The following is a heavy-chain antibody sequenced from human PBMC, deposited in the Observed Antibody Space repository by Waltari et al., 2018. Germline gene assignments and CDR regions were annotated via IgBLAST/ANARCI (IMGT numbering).Heavy chain of an antibody. V-gene: IGHV3-48*02. CDR2: GSVSSSGT. CDR1: GFALSPST. CDR3: ARAAPMSTGDAFDV. J-gene: IGHJ3*01. D-gene: IGHD4-4*01. Sequence: VQLVESGGGLVQRGGSLRLSCAASGFALSPSTINWVRQAPGKGLEWLSYGSVSSSGTSYEDSVKGRVSISWDNAKKSLYLHMNSLRDEDTAIYFCARAAPMSTGDAFDVWGQGTVVTVSS.